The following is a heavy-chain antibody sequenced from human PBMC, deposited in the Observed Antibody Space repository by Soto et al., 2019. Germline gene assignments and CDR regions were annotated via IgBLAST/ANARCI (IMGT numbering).Heavy chain of an antibody. J-gene: IGHJ6*02. CDR1: GFTFSSYA. CDR3: ARRDYGDYPPKTKQPHPRYYGMDV. V-gene: IGHV3-30-3*01. D-gene: IGHD4-17*01. CDR2: ISYDGSNK. Sequence: GGSLRLSCAASGFTFSSYAMHWVRQAPGKGLEWVAVISYDGSNKYYADSVKGRFTISRDNSKNTLYLQMNSLRAEDTAVYYCARRDYGDYPPKTKQPHPRYYGMDVWGQGTTVTVSS.